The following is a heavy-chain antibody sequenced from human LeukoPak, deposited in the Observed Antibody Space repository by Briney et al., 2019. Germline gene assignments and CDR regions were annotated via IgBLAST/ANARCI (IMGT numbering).Heavy chain of an antibody. CDR1: GFTFSSYA. Sequence: PGGSLRLSCAASGFTFSSYAMSWVRQAPGKGLEWVSAISGSGGSTYYADSVKGRFTISRDNSKNTLYLQMNSLRAEDTAVYYCANPPAADTAMVTILNWGQGTLVTVSS. D-gene: IGHD5-18*01. CDR2: ISGSGGST. J-gene: IGHJ4*02. CDR3: ANPPAADTAMVTILN. V-gene: IGHV3-23*01.